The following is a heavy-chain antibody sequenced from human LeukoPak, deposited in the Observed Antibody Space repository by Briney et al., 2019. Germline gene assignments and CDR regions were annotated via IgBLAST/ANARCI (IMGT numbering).Heavy chain of an antibody. D-gene: IGHD2-15*01. CDR2: IKPDGTDK. Sequence: PGGSLRLSCIASGFTFSSYWMAWVRQVPGKGLEWLANIKPDGTDKYYVESVKGRFTISRDNAKSFLYLQMSSLGVEDTAVYYCARRDTPSKWYYYIDVWGKGTTVRVSS. CDR3: ARRDTPSKWYYYIDV. CDR1: GFTFSSYW. J-gene: IGHJ6*03. V-gene: IGHV3-7*01.